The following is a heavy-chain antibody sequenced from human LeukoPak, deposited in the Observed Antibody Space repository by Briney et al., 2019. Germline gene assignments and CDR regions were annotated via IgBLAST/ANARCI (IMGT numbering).Heavy chain of an antibody. D-gene: IGHD4-17*01. V-gene: IGHV1-69*13. CDR1: GGAFSSYA. Sequence: SVKVSCKASGGAFSSYAISWVRQAPGQGLEWMGGIIPIFGTANYAQKFQGRVTITADESTSTAYMELSSLRSEDTAVYYCARDDPGDYGPSFGVSAFDIWGQGTMVTVSS. CDR2: IIPIFGTA. J-gene: IGHJ3*02. CDR3: ARDDPGDYGPSFGVSAFDI.